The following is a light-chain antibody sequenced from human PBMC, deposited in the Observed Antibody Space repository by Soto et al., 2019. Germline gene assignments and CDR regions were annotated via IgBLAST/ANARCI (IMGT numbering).Light chain of an antibody. CDR2: DDR. CDR3: GSWDSSLTYV. J-gene: IGLJ1*01. CDR1: NIGRKS. Sequence: SYELTQPPSVSVAPGQTARITCGGSNIGRKSVHWYQQKPGQAPVVVVYDDRDRPSGIPGRFSGSNSGNTATLTISRVEAGDEADYYCGSWDSSLTYVFGTGTKLTVL. V-gene: IGLV3-21*02.